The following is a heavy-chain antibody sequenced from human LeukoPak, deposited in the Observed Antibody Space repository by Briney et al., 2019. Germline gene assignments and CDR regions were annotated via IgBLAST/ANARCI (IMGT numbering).Heavy chain of an antibody. Sequence: SVKVSCKASGGTFSSYAISWVRQAPGQGLECMGGIIPIFGTANYAQKFQGRVTITTDESTSTAYMELSSLRSEDTAVYYCARTSSGQWLQWRPFEYWGQGTLVTVSS. CDR3: ARTSSGQWLQWRPFEY. CDR1: GGTFSSYA. D-gene: IGHD5-24*01. V-gene: IGHV1-69*05. J-gene: IGHJ4*02. CDR2: IIPIFGTA.